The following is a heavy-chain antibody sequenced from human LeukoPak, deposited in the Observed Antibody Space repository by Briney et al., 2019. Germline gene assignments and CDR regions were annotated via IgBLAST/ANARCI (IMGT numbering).Heavy chain of an antibody. CDR2: IYYSGST. CDR3: ARDMGTPFDY. D-gene: IGHD1-1*01. V-gene: IGHV4-59*01. Sequence: PSGTLSLTCTVPVRSISSYYRSWIREPPGKGLEWIGYIYYSGSTNYNPSLKSRVTISVDTSKNQFSLKLSSVTAADTAVYYCARDMGTPFDYWGQGTLVTVSS. CDR1: VRSISSYY. J-gene: IGHJ4*02.